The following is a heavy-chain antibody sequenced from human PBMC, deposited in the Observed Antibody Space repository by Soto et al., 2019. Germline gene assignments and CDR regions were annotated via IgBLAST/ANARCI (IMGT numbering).Heavy chain of an antibody. CDR1: GFIFSNYP. Sequence: EVQLLESGGGLVQTGGSLRLSCAVSGFIFSNYPMTWVRKAPGKGLEWVSSVSPSGSNTYYADSMKGRFTMSRDNSENRLQLQMNSLRAADTAVYFCARRDNSGWYSLDYWGQGTLVTVSS. CDR3: ARRDNSGWYSLDY. J-gene: IGHJ4*02. V-gene: IGHV3-23*01. D-gene: IGHD6-19*01. CDR2: VSPSGSNT.